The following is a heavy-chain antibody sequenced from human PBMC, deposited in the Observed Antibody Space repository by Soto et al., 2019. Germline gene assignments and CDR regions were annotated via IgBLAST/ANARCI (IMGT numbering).Heavy chain of an antibody. CDR1: GFTFSSYA. D-gene: IGHD3-10*01. CDR2: ISGSGGST. CDR3: AKDQWVPISMVEVY. J-gene: IGHJ4*02. Sequence: GGSLRLSCAASGFTFSSYAMSWVRQAPGKGLEWVSTISGSGGSTHYADSVKGRFTISRDNSKNTLYLQMNSLRAEDTAVYYCAKDQWVPISMVEVYWGQGALVTVSS. V-gene: IGHV3-23*01.